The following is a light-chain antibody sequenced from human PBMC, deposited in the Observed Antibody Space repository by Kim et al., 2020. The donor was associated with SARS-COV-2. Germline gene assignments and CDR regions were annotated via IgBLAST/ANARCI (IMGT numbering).Light chain of an antibody. CDR1: QTISSH. Sequence: DIQLTQSPSSLSASVEDRVTITCRASQTISSHLNWYQQKPGKAPNLLMYSVSSLETGVPSRFSGSGSGTDFTLTISSLQPEDFATYYCQQSYSTPHTFGQGTKLEI. CDR2: SVS. CDR3: QQSYSTPHT. V-gene: IGKV1-39*01. J-gene: IGKJ2*01.